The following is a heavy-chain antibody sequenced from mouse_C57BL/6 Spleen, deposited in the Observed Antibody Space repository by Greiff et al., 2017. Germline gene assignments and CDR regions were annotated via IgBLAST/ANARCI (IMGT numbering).Heavy chain of an antibody. CDR3: ARSGYYGSSPRFAY. V-gene: IGHV1-54*01. D-gene: IGHD1-1*01. J-gene: IGHJ3*01. CDR2: INPGSGGT. Sequence: QVQLQQSGAELVRPGTSVKVSCKASGYAFTNYLIEWVKQRPGQGLEWIGVINPGSGGTNYNETFKGKATLTADKSSSTAYMQRSSLTSEDSAVDFCARSGYYGSSPRFAYWGQGTLVTVSA. CDR1: GYAFTNYL.